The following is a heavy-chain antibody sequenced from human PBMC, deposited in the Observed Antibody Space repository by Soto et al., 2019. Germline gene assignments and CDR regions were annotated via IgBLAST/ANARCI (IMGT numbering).Heavy chain of an antibody. J-gene: IGHJ4*02. CDR2: IWYDGSNK. CDR1: GFTFSSYG. D-gene: IGHD6-6*01. Sequence: PGGSLRLSCAASGFTFSSYGMHWVRQAPGKGLEWVAVIWYDGSNKYYADSVKGRFTISRDNSKNTLYLQMNSLRAEDTAVYYCARVGAGSSTFDYWGQGTLVTVSS. CDR3: ARVGAGSSTFDY. V-gene: IGHV3-33*01.